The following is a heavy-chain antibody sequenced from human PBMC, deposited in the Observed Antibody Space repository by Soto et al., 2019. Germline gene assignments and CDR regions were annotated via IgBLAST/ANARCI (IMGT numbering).Heavy chain of an antibody. CDR2: IFYFGST. D-gene: IGHD3-9*01. J-gene: IGHJ4*02. CDR3: ARHSPHFGWLSQFGY. CDR1: GGSISSYY. V-gene: IGHV4-59*08. Sequence: SETLSLTCTVAGGSISSYYWRWIRQTPGKGLEWIGYIFYFGSTNYNPSLKSRVTLSIDTSKNQLSLKLSSVTAADTAVYYCARHSPHFGWLSQFGYRGQGTLVTGSS.